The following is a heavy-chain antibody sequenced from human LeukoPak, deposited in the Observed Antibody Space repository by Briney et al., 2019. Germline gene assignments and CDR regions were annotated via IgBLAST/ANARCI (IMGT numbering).Heavy chain of an antibody. J-gene: IGHJ4*02. CDR1: GTSFTSYY. Sequence: SETLSLTCGASGTSFTSYYWSWIRQTPGKGLEWIGEVNHSGYTNMNPSLKSRVTISVDTSKNQFSLMMTSVTAADTAVYFCARVTTGHDYWGQGTLVTVSS. V-gene: IGHV4-34*01. CDR2: VNHSGYT. CDR3: ARVTTGHDY. D-gene: IGHD4-17*01.